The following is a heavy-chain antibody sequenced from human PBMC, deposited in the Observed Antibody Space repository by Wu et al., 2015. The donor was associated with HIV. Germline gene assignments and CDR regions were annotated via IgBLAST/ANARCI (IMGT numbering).Heavy chain of an antibody. V-gene: IGHV1-2*02. D-gene: IGHD1-7*01. J-gene: IGHJ4*02. CDR2: VNPYNGET. CDR3: ARDLANNWNYVHYFDY. CDR1: GYTFTAYY. Sequence: QVQLVQSGAEMKKPGASVKVSCKASGYTFTAYYLHWVRQAPGQGLEWMGWVNPYNGETVYLQKFQGRVTMTRDTSINTVYMELRSLRSDDTAVYYCARDLANNWNYVHYFDYWGQGTLVTVSS.